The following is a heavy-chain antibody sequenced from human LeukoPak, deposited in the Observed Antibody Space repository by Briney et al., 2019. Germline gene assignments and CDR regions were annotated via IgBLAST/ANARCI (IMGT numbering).Heavy chain of an antibody. J-gene: IGHJ3*02. CDR3: ARDLVWGSGAFDI. CDR1: GGSISSGGYS. V-gene: IGHV4-30-4*07. Sequence: SETLSLTCAVSGGSISSGGYSWSWIRQPPGKGLEWIGYIYYRGSTYYNPSLKSRVTISVDTSKNQFSLKLSSVTAADTAVYYCARDLVWGSGAFDIWGQGTMVTVSS. D-gene: IGHD3-16*01. CDR2: IYYRGST.